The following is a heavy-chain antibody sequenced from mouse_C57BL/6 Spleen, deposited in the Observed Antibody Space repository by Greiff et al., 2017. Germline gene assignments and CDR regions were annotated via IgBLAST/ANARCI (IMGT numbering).Heavy chain of an antibody. CDR1: GFTFSDYG. CDR3: ARGWKGFAY. J-gene: IGHJ3*01. Sequence: EVKVVASGGGLVKPGGSLTLSCAASGFTFSDYGMHWVRQAPEKGLEWVAYISSGSSTLYYADTVKGRFTISRDNAKNTLFLQMTSLRSEDTAMYYCARGWKGFAYWGQGTLVTVSA. D-gene: IGHD2-3*01. CDR2: ISSGSSTL. V-gene: IGHV5-17*01.